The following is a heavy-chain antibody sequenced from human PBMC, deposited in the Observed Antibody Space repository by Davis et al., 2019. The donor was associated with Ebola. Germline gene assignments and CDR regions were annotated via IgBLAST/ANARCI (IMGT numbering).Heavy chain of an antibody. V-gene: IGHV3-33*06. CDR3: AKQLSSA. Sequence: GESLKISCAASGFTFSSYTMNWVRQAPGKGLEWVAVLWYDGSNKNYADSVKGRFTVSRDNSKNTLYLQMNSLRAEDTAVYYCAKQLSSAWTQGTLVTVSS. CDR1: GFTFSSYT. CDR2: LWYDGSNK. J-gene: IGHJ5*02. D-gene: IGHD3-22*01.